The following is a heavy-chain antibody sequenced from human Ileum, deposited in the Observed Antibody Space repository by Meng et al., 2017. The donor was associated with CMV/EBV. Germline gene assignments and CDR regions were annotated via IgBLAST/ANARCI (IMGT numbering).Heavy chain of an antibody. Sequence: SGCPLNSYGKHWVRQFPGKGLEWVAVLWYDGSRKYFADSVQGRFSISRDDSKNTVYLQMNSLRAEDTAVYYCARDNDGSSHYSQFDYWGQGTLVTVSS. CDR2: LWYDGSRK. J-gene: IGHJ4*02. CDR3: ARDNDGSSHYSQFDY. V-gene: IGHV3-33*01. CDR1: GCPLNSYG. D-gene: IGHD3-22*01.